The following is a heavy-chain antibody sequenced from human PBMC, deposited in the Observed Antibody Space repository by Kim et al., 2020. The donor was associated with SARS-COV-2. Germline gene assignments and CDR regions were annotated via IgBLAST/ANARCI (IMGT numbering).Heavy chain of an antibody. CDR1: GFTFGGHD. J-gene: IGHJ6*02. Sequence: GGSLRLSCAASGFTFGGHDMHWVRQGSGKGLEWVSAIGTAGETFYSGSVKGRFIISGENGRNSLFLQMDSLKVGDTAVYYCARGIHQWLGVDVWGQGTTVTVSS. V-gene: IGHV3-13*04. CDR3: ARGIHQWLGVDV. CDR2: IGTAGET. D-gene: IGHD5-18*01.